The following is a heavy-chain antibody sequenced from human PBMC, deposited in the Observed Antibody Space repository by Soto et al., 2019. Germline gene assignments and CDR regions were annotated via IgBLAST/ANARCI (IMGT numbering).Heavy chain of an antibody. CDR2: MNPNSGNT. CDR3: ARGGYCSSTSCFRGYYYYGMDV. D-gene: IGHD2-2*01. V-gene: IGHV1-8*01. J-gene: IGHJ6*02. Sequence: ASVKVSCKASGYTFTSYDINWVRQATGQGLEWMGWMNPNSGNTGYAQKFQGRVTMTRNTSISTAYMELSSLRSEDTAVYYCARGGYCSSTSCFRGYYYYGMDVWGQGTTVPVS. CDR1: GYTFTSYD.